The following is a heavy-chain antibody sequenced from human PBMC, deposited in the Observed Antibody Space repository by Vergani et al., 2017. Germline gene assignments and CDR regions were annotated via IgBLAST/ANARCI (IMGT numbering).Heavy chain of an antibody. J-gene: IGHJ4*02. Sequence: EVQLVQSGAEVKKPGESLKISCKGSGYSFTSYWIGWVRQMPGKGLEWMGIIYPGDSDTSYSPSFQGQITISADQSISTDYLQWSSLKASDTAMYYCARKGPGVYSYGYQTSPADYWGQGTRVTVSS. CDR2: IYPGDSDT. CDR3: ARKGPGVYSYGYQTSPADY. D-gene: IGHD5-18*01. V-gene: IGHV5-51*01. CDR1: GYSFTSYW.